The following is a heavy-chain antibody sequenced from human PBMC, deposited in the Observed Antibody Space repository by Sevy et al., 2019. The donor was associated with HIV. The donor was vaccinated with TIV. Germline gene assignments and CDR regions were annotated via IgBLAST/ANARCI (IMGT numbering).Heavy chain of an antibody. CDR2: IYYSGKT. J-gene: IGHJ5*02. CDR3: ARSLTRIFGIPNWFDL. Sequence: SETLSLTCAVSGGSISSGGYYWSWIRQRPGKGLEWMGYIYYSGKTYYNLSLTSLKSRITISLDTSENQFSLKLSSVTAADTAVYFCARSLTRIFGIPNWFDLWGQGTLVTVSS. CDR1: GGSISSGGYY. V-gene: IGHV4-31*11. D-gene: IGHD3-3*01.